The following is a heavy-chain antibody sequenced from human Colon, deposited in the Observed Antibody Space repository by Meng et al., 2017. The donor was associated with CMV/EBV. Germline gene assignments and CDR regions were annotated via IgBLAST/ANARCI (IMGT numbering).Heavy chain of an antibody. V-gene: IGHV3-48*03. D-gene: IGHD3-3*01. CDR3: ARDNPFWSGGYYYYGMDV. CDR1: GFTFSSYE. CDR2: ISSSGGST. Sequence: GESLKISCAVSGFTFSSYEMNWVRQAPGKGLEWVSYISSSGGSTYYADSAKGRFTISRDNAKNSLYLQMNSLRAEDTAVYYCARDNPFWSGGYYYYGMDVWGQGTTVTVSS. J-gene: IGHJ6*02.